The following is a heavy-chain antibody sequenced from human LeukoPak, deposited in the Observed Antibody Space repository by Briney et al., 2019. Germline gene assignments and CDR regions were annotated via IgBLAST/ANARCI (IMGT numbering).Heavy chain of an antibody. J-gene: IGHJ3*02. Sequence: GGSLRLSCAASGFTFSSYEMNWVRQAPGKGLEWVSYISSSGSTIYYADSVKGRFTISRDNAKNSLYLQMNSLRAEDTAVYYCARVSRDGYNWGAFDIWGQGTMVTVSS. V-gene: IGHV3-48*03. D-gene: IGHD5-24*01. CDR2: ISSSGSTI. CDR1: GFTFSSYE. CDR3: ARVSRDGYNWGAFDI.